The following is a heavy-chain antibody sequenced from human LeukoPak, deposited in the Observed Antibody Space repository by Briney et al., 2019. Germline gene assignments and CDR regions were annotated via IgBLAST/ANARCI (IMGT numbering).Heavy chain of an antibody. CDR1: GFTFSSYG. Sequence: GGSLRLSCAASGFTFSSYGMSWVRQAPGKGLEWVSSISRSGGSTHYADSVKGRFTISRDNSKNSLYLQMESLTIEDTAVYYCATGRVDYGDYGVVKHWGQGTLVTVSS. J-gene: IGHJ1*01. CDR3: ATGRVDYGDYGVVKH. V-gene: IGHV3-23*01. D-gene: IGHD4-17*01. CDR2: ISRSGGST.